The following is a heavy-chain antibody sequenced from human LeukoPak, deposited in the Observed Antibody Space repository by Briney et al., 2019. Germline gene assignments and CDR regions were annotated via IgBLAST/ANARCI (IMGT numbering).Heavy chain of an antibody. Sequence: GGSLRLSCAASGFTVSSNYMSWVRQAPGKGLEWVSVIYSGGSTYYADSVKGRFTISRDNSKNTLYLQMNSLRAEDTAVYYCAKDQYDRSGVFDYWGQGTLATVSA. CDR2: IYSGGST. D-gene: IGHD3-22*01. V-gene: IGHV3-53*01. CDR3: AKDQYDRSGVFDY. CDR1: GFTVSSNY. J-gene: IGHJ4*02.